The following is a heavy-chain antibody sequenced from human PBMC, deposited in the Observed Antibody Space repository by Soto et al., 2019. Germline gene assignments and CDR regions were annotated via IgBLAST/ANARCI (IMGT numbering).Heavy chain of an antibody. J-gene: IGHJ4*02. CDR3: TKRPMCAGYCWYFDD. CDR1: GFNFRTYA. CDR2: MDDGNSA. Sequence: EVRLLESGGGSEQPGGSLRLSCAASGFNFRTYAMYWVRQAPGKGLEWVSAMDDGNSAYYADSVKGRFIISRDNSRNTLYLQMDGLRVEDTAIYFGTKRPMCAGYCWYFDDWGQGILVTVSS. V-gene: IGHV3-23*05. D-gene: IGHD2-8*02.